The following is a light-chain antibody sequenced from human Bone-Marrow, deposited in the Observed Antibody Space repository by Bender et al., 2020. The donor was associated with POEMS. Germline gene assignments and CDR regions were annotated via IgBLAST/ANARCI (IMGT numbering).Light chain of an antibody. CDR1: SSDVGAYNY. CDR2: DVN. Sequence: QSVLTQPPSMSGAPGQKITISCTGTSSDVGAYNYVSWYQQHPGKAPKLIIYDVNNRPSGVSNRFSGSKSGNTASLTISGLQAEDEADYYCSSYTLGHTLVFGTGTQVAVL. J-gene: IGLJ1*01. CDR3: SSYTLGHTLV. V-gene: IGLV2-14*01.